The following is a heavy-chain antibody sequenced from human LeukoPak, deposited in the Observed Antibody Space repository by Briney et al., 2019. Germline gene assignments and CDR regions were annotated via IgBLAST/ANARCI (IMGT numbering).Heavy chain of an antibody. CDR2: IYYSGST. Sequence: SETLSLTCTVSGGSITSYYWNWIRQPPGMGLEWIGYIYYSGSTNYNPSLNSRVTISVDTSKNQFSLRLSSVTAADTAVYYCARHHDYYDSSGSNWFDPWGQGTLVTVSS. J-gene: IGHJ5*02. V-gene: IGHV4-59*08. CDR3: ARHHDYYDSSGSNWFDP. D-gene: IGHD3-22*01. CDR1: GGSITSYY.